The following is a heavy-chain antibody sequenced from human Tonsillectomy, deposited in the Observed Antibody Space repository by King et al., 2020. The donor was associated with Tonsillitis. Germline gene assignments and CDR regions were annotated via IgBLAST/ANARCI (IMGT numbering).Heavy chain of an antibody. Sequence: QLVQSGTEVKKPGSSVKVSCKASGGTFSNYAINWVRQAPGQGLEWMGGIIPFSGTTNYAQKFQGRVTITADKSTSTTYMELISLRSEDTAVYYCARVIYGSGTYYSVIDSWGQGTLVTVSS. CDR3: ARVIYGSGTYYSVIDS. CDR2: IIPFSGTT. V-gene: IGHV1-69*14. J-gene: IGHJ4*02. CDR1: GGTFSNYA. D-gene: IGHD3-10*01.